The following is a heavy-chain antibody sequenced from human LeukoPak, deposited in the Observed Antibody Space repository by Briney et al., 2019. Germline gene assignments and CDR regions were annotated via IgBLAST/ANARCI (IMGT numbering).Heavy chain of an antibody. Sequence: ASVKVSCKVSGYTLTELSMHWVRQAPGKGLEWMGGFDPEDGETIYAQKFQGRVTMTEDTSTDTAYMELSSLRSEDTAVYYCATAPESGPIRGGYNPGRGQGTLVTVSS. V-gene: IGHV1-24*01. D-gene: IGHD5-24*01. CDR2: FDPEDGET. J-gene: IGHJ4*02. CDR3: ATAPESGPIRGGYNPG. CDR1: GYTLTELS.